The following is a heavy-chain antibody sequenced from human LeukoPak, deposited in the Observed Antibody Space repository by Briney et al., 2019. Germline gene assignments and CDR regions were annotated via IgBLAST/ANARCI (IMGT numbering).Heavy chain of an antibody. Sequence: SETLSLTCAVYGGSFSGYYWSWIRQPPGKGLEWIGEINHSGSTNYNPSLKSRVTISVDTSKNQFSLKLSSVTAADTAVYYCARGDYSSSWYSRRGRFDPWGQGTLVTVSS. D-gene: IGHD6-13*01. J-gene: IGHJ5*02. CDR2: INHSGST. CDR1: GGSFSGYY. CDR3: ARGDYSSSWYSRRGRFDP. V-gene: IGHV4-34*01.